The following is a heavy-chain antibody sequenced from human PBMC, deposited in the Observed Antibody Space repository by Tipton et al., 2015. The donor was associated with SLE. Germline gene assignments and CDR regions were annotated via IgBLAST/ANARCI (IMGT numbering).Heavy chain of an antibody. J-gene: IGHJ4*02. Sequence: TLSLTCTVSGGSISSGSYYWSWIRQHPGKGRGWIGYIYYSGSTYYNPSLKSRVTISVDTSKNQFSLKLSSVTAADTAVYYCARVKSDYGDCWGQGTLVTVSS. CDR2: IYYSGST. CDR1: GGSISSGSYY. CDR3: ARVKSDYGDC. V-gene: IGHV4-31*03.